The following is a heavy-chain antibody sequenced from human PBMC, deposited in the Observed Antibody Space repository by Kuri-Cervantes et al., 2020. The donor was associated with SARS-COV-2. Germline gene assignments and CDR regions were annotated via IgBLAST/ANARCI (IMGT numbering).Heavy chain of an antibody. Sequence: ESLKISCTVSGGSISSYYWSWIRQPPGKGLEWIGYIYYSGSTNYNPSLKSRVTISVDTSKNQFSLKLSSVTAADTAVYYCAREVRFAGENWFDPWGQGTLVTVSS. CDR3: AREVRFAGENWFDP. D-gene: IGHD4-17*01. CDR1: GGSISSYY. V-gene: IGHV4-59*01. J-gene: IGHJ5*02. CDR2: IYYSGST.